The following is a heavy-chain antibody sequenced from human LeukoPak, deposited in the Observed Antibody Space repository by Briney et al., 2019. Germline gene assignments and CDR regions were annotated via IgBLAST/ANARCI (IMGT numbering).Heavy chain of an antibody. J-gene: IGHJ4*02. CDR2: IYYSGST. V-gene: IGHV4-39*07. D-gene: IGHD3-10*01. CDR1: GGSITSTSYY. Sequence: KASETLSLTCTVSGGSITSTSYYWGWIRQPPGKGLEWIGSIYYSGSTYYNPSLKSRVTISVDTSKNQFSLKLSSVTAADTAVYYCARAGRVRGSSNHFDYWGQGTLVTVSS. CDR3: ARAGRVRGSSNHFDY.